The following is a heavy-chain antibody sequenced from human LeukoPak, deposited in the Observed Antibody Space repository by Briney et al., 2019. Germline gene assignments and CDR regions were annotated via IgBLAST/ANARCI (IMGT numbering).Heavy chain of an antibody. CDR3: ARVGVDDSGNIIKYFFDY. Sequence: PAETLSLTCTVSGGPISSYQWSWIRQPPGKGLEWIGNIYYSGSANYNPSLQSRVIISVDTSKNQFSLKLSPVTAADTAVYYCARVGVDDSGNIIKYFFDYWGQGTLVTVSS. CDR2: IYYSGSA. D-gene: IGHD4-23*01. CDR1: GGPISSYQ. V-gene: IGHV4-59*01. J-gene: IGHJ4*02.